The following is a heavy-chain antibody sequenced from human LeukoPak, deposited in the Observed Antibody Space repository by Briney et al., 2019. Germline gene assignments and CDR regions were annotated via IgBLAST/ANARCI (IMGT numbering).Heavy chain of an antibody. D-gene: IGHD3-22*01. CDR2: INWNGGST. Sequence: GGSLRLSCAASGFTVSSNYMTWVRQAPGKGLEWVSGINWNGGSTGYADSVRGRFTISRDNAKNPLYLQMNSLRAEDTALYYCARLRSGYYLYYFDYWGQGTLVTVSS. CDR1: GFTVSSNY. CDR3: ARLRSGYYLYYFDY. V-gene: IGHV3-20*04. J-gene: IGHJ4*02.